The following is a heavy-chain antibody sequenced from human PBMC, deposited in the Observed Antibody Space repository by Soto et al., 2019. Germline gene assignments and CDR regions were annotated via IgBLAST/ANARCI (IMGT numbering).Heavy chain of an antibody. CDR2: ISSSSSYI. D-gene: IGHD6-13*01. CDR1: GFTFSSYS. Sequence: GGSLRLSCAASGFTFSSYSMNWVRQAPGKGLEWVSSISSSSSYIYYADSVKGRFTISRDNAKNSLYLQMNSLRAEDTAVYYCARDRPYSSNLGYYYYGMDVWGQGTTVTVSS. V-gene: IGHV3-21*01. CDR3: ARDRPYSSNLGYYYYGMDV. J-gene: IGHJ6*02.